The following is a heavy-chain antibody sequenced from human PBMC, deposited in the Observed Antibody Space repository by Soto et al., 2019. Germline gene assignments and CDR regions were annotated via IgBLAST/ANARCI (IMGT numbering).Heavy chain of an antibody. Sequence: QVQLVQSGAEVKKPGSSVKDSCKASGGTFSSYAISWVRQAPGQGLEWMGGIIPIFGTANYAQKFQGRVRITADESTSTADMELSSLRSEDTAVYYCARVGVSYYYGMDVWGQGTTVTVSS. V-gene: IGHV1-69*01. J-gene: IGHJ6*02. D-gene: IGHD1-26*01. CDR2: IIPIFGTA. CDR3: ARVGVSYYYGMDV. CDR1: GGTFSSYA.